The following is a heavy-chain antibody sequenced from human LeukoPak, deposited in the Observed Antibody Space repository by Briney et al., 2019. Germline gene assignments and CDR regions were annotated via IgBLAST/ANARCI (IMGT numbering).Heavy chain of an antibody. Sequence: GGSLRLSCATSGFTFSTYAMNWVRQAPGKGLEWVSTITGSGTTTYYADSVKGRFTVSRDNSKNTLYLQMNSLRGEDTAVYYCAKELGYCSSISCYKHWGQGTLVTVSS. V-gene: IGHV3-23*01. J-gene: IGHJ1*01. D-gene: IGHD2-2*02. CDR1: GFTFSTYA. CDR2: ITGSGTTT. CDR3: AKELGYCSSISCYKH.